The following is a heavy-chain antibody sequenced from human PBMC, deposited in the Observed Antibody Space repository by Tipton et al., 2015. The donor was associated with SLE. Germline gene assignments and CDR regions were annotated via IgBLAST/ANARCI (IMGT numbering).Heavy chain of an antibody. Sequence: TLSLTCTVSGGSISSYYWSWIRQPPGKGLEWIGSIYYSGSTYYNPSLKSRVTISVDTSKNQFSLKLSSVTAADTAVYYCARGGWFGELLSGYYYGMDVWGQGTTVTVSS. CDR2: IYYSGST. J-gene: IGHJ6*02. CDR3: ARGGWFGELLSGYYYGMDV. V-gene: IGHV4-59*12. CDR1: GGSISSYY. D-gene: IGHD3-10*01.